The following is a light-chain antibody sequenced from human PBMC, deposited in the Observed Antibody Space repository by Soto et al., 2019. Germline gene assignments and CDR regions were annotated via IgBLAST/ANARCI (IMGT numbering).Light chain of an antibody. CDR1: QSISSW. J-gene: IGKJ1*01. CDR2: DAS. Sequence: DIQMTQSPSTLSASVGDRVTITCRASQSISSWLAWYQQKPGKAPKLLIYDASSLESGVPSRFSGSGSGTEFPLTSSSLQRDDFATYYCQQYNRLWTLGQGTEVEIK. CDR3: QQYNRLWT. V-gene: IGKV1-5*01.